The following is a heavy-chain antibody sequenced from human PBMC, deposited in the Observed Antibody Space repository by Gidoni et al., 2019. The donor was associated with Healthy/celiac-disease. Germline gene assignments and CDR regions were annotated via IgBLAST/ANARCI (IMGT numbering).Heavy chain of an antibody. D-gene: IGHD5-12*01. CDR3: ARPSKATMITDHDAFDI. CDR2: ISYDGSNK. V-gene: IGHV3-30-3*01. J-gene: IGHJ3*02. Sequence: QVQLVESGGGVVQPGRSLRLSCAASGFPFSSYAMHWVRQAPGKGLEWVAVISYDGSNKDYADSVKGRFTISRDNSKNTLYLQMNSLRAEDTAVYYCARPSKATMITDHDAFDIWGQGTMVTVSS. CDR1: GFPFSSYA.